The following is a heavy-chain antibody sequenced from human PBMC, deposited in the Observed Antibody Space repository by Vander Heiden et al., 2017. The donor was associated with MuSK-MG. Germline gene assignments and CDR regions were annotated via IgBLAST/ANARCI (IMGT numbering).Heavy chain of an antibody. V-gene: IGHV3-23*01. J-gene: IGHJ4*02. Sequence: VQLLQSGGGSVQPAGCLRLSCAAVRLTVRSYAMSWVRQAAGKGRECVSAIGGRGDSTYYADSVKGRFTISRDNSKNTLYLQMNSLRAEDTAVYYCAKARDADYGGSFDYWGQGTLVTVSS. CDR1: RLTVRSYA. CDR3: AKARDADYGGSFDY. CDR2: IGGRGDST. D-gene: IGHD4-17*01.